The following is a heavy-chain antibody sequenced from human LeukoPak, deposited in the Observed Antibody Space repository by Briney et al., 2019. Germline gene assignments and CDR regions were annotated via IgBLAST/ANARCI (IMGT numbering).Heavy chain of an antibody. Sequence: SVKVSCKASGGTFSSYAISWVRQAPGQGLEWMGGIIPIFGTANYAQKFQGRVTITAVKSTSTAYMELSSLRSEDTAVYYCASLYSSSWPPREYYFDYWGQGTLVTVSS. CDR1: GGTFSSYA. V-gene: IGHV1-69*06. J-gene: IGHJ4*02. CDR3: ASLYSSSWPPREYYFDY. CDR2: IIPIFGTA. D-gene: IGHD6-13*01.